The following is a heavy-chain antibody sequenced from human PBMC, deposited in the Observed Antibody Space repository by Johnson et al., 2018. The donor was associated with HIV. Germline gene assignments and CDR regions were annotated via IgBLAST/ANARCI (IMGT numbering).Heavy chain of an antibody. CDR1: GFTFSSYA. J-gene: IGHJ3*01. V-gene: IGHV3-13*01. Sequence: VQLVESVGGVVQPGRSLRLSCAASGFTFSSYAMHWVRQATGKGLESVSPIGPAADTNYADSVKGRFTISRDNAKNTLYLQMNSLRAEDTAVYYCARGVAMIVFWGQGTMVTVSS. D-gene: IGHD3-22*01. CDR3: ARGVAMIVF. CDR2: IGPAADT.